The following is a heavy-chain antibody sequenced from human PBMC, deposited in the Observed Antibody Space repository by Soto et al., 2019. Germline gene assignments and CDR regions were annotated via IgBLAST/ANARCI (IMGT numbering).Heavy chain of an antibody. Sequence: GASVKVSCKASGGTFSSYTISWVRQAPGQGLEWMGRIIPILGIANYAQKFQGRVTITRDTSASTAYMELSSLRSEDTAVYYCAREDGSSQPYYYYYYMDVWGKGTTVTVSS. J-gene: IGHJ6*03. CDR3: AREDGSSQPYYYYYYMDV. D-gene: IGHD2-15*01. CDR1: GGTFSSYT. V-gene: IGHV1-69*04. CDR2: IIPILGIA.